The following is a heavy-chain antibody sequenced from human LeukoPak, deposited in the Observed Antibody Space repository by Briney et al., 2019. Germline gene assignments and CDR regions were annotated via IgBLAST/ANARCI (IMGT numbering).Heavy chain of an antibody. J-gene: IGHJ3*02. CDR1: GFTFSTST. D-gene: IGHD3-10*01. CDR3: ARERTGGAFDI. Sequence: GGSLRLSCAASGFTFSTSTMHWVRQAPGKGPEWVAVISYDGRRKYYEDSVKGRFTISRDHSKNTLNLDMSSLKTEDTAVYHCARERTGGAFDIWGQGTLVTVSS. CDR2: ISYDGRRK. V-gene: IGHV3-30*04.